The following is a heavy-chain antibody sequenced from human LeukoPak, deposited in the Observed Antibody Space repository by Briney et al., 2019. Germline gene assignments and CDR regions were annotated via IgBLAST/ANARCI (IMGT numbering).Heavy chain of an antibody. V-gene: IGHV4-39*01. CDR1: GGSISSSSYY. J-gene: IGHJ4*02. CDR2: IYYSVST. CDR3: ARVKYSSSWYFGGGEPHFDY. Sequence: SETLSLTCTVSGGSISSSSYYWGWIRQPPGKGLEWIGSIYYSVSTYYNPSLKSRVTISVDTSKNQFSLKLSSVTAADTAVYYCARVKYSSSWYFGGGEPHFDYWGQGTLVTVSS. D-gene: IGHD6-13*01.